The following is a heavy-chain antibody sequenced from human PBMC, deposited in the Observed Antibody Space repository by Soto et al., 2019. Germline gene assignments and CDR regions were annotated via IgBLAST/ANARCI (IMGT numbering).Heavy chain of an antibody. V-gene: IGHV3-33*01. D-gene: IGHD3-10*01. CDR3: AAGEPLNY. Sequence: GGSLRLSCAASGFTFSNYGMHWVRQAPGKGLEWVAIIWYDGSNKYYADSVKGRFTISRDNSKNTVYLQMNSLRGEDTAMYYCAAGEPLNYRGQGTLVTVSS. CDR1: GFTFSNYG. J-gene: IGHJ4*02. CDR2: IWYDGSNK.